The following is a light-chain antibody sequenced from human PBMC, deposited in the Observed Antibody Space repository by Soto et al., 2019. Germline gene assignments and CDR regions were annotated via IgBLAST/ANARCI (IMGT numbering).Light chain of an antibody. V-gene: IGKV3-11*01. CDR3: QQRINWPLT. Sequence: EIVLTQSPATLSLSPGERATLSCRASQSVSSYLAWYQQKPGQAPRLLIYDASNRATGIPARFSGSGSGTDVTLTSSSLAPEDFAVYYCQQRINWPLTFGGGTKVEIK. CDR2: DAS. CDR1: QSVSSY. J-gene: IGKJ4*01.